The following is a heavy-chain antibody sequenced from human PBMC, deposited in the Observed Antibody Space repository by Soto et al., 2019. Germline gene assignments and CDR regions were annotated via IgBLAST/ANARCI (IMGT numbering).Heavy chain of an antibody. CDR1: GYTLTRYD. CDR2: MNPNSGNT. V-gene: IGHV1-8*01. D-gene: IGHD5-12*01. Sequence: QVQLVQSGAEVKKPGASVKVSFKASGYTLTRYDINWVRQATGQGLEWMGWMNPNSGNTAYAQKFQGRVTMTSNTSISTAYMELSSLRSEDTAVYYCARERRDGYDNWGPGTLVTVSS. J-gene: IGHJ4*02. CDR3: ARERRDGYDN.